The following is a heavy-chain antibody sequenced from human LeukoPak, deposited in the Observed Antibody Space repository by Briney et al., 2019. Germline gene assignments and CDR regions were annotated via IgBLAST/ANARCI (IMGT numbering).Heavy chain of an antibody. Sequence: GASVKVSCKASGYIFTDYHVHWVRQAPGQGLEWMGWINPNSGATNIAQKFQGRVTMTRDTSISTAYMELSRLRSDDTAVYYCASEGSTVTTLNYYYMDVWGKGTTVTVSS. CDR3: ASEGSTVTTLNYYYMDV. V-gene: IGHV1-2*02. D-gene: IGHD4-17*01. CDR2: INPNSGAT. CDR1: GYIFTDYH. J-gene: IGHJ6*03.